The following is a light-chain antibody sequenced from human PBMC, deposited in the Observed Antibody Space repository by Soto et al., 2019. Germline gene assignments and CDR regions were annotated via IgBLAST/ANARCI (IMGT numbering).Light chain of an antibody. J-gene: IGKJ3*01. CDR2: DAS. CDR3: QQYDNLPRVT. V-gene: IGKV1-33*01. CDR1: QDISNY. Sequence: DIQMTQSPSSLSASVGDRVTITCQATQDISNYLNWYQQKPGKAPKLLIYDASNVETGVPSRFSGSGYGTDFTFTISSLQPEDIATYYCQQYDNLPRVTFGPGTKVDIK.